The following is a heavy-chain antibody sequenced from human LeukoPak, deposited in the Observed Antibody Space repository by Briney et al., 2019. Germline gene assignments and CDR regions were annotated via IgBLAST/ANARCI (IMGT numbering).Heavy chain of an antibody. Sequence: ASVKVSCKASGYTFTSYGISWVRQAPGQGLEWMGWISAYNGNTNYAQKLQGRVTMTTDTSTSTAYMELRSLRSDDTAVYYCARAPLDTAMVPYYYYYGMDVWGQGTTVTVSS. CDR2: ISAYNGNT. CDR1: GYTFTSYG. J-gene: IGHJ6*02. D-gene: IGHD5-18*01. CDR3: ARAPLDTAMVPYYYYYGMDV. V-gene: IGHV1-18*01.